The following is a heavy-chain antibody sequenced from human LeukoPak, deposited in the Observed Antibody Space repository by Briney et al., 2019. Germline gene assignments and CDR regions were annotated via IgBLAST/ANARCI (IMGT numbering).Heavy chain of an antibody. Sequence: SETLSLTCTVSGYSISSGYYWGWIRQPPGKGLEWIGSIYHSGSTYYNPSLKSRVTISVDTSKNQFSLKLSSVTAADTAVYYCARMKAPPNSGAFDIWGQGTMVTVSS. J-gene: IGHJ3*02. V-gene: IGHV4-38-2*02. CDR1: GYSISSGYY. D-gene: IGHD4-23*01. CDR3: ARMKAPPNSGAFDI. CDR2: IYHSGST.